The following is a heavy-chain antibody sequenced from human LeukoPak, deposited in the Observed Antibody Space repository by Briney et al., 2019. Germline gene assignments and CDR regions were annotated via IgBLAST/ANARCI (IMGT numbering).Heavy chain of an antibody. Sequence: SETLSLTCTVSGGSISSYYWSWIRQPPGKGREGIGSISYSGSTYNNPSLKSRATISVDTSKNQFSLKLSSVTAADTAVYYCARHRRDGYISNAFDIWGQGTMVTVSS. D-gene: IGHD5-24*01. J-gene: IGHJ3*02. V-gene: IGHV4-39*01. CDR1: GGSISSYY. CDR2: ISYSGST. CDR3: ARHRRDGYISNAFDI.